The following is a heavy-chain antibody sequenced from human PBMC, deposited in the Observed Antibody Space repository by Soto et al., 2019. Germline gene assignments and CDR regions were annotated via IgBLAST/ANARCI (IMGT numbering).Heavy chain of an antibody. CDR3: AKFITMIVVVIGDAFDI. V-gene: IGHV3-23*01. D-gene: IGHD3-22*01. Sequence: PGGSLRLSCAASGFTFSSYAMNWVRQAPGKGLEWVSVISGSGGSTYYADSVKGRFTISRENYKNTLYLQMNSLRAEDTAVYYCAKFITMIVVVIGDAFDIWGQGTMVTVSS. CDR2: ISGSGGST. J-gene: IGHJ3*02. CDR1: GFTFSSYA.